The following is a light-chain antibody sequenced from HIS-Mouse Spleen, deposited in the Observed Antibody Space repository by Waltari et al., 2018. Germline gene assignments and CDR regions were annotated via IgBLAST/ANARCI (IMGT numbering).Light chain of an antibody. Sequence: SYELTQPPSVSVSPGQTARITCSGDALPTQYAYWYQQKPGQAPLLMIYKDSERPSGILGRFSGSSSGTTVTLTLSGVQAEDEADYYCQSADSSGTYVVFGGGTKLTFL. J-gene: IGLJ2*01. V-gene: IGLV3-25*03. CDR1: ALPTQY. CDR3: QSADSSGTYVV. CDR2: KDS.